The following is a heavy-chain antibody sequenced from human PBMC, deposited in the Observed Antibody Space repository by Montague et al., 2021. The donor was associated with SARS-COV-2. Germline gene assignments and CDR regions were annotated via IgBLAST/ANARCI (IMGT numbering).Heavy chain of an antibody. D-gene: IGHD3-22*01. J-gene: IGHJ3*01. CDR3: ARLKRYFDSSGSPSAFDF. V-gene: IGHV4-61*02. CDR2: VYASGIT. CDR1: GGSISSGSYY. Sequence: TLSLTCTVSGGSISSGSYYWSWIRQPAGKGLEWIGRVYASGITNYNPSLKSRVTISVVTSKNHFTLKLSSVTAAETAVYYCARLKRYFDSSGSPSAFDFWGQGTKVTVSS.